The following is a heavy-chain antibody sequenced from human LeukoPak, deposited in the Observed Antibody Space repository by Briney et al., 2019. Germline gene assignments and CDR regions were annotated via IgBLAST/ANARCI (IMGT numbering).Heavy chain of an antibody. CDR3: ARDPMGLYKELFDY. CDR2: IKPDGSDK. V-gene: IGHV3-7*01. Sequence: GGSLRLSCAASGFVFSRYDMYWVRQAPGKGLEWLANIKPDGSDKYYVDSVNGRFTISRDNAKNSLYLQMNSLRAEDTAVYYCARDPMGLYKELFDYWGQGTLVTVSS. CDR1: GFVFSRYD. J-gene: IGHJ4*02. D-gene: IGHD1-14*01.